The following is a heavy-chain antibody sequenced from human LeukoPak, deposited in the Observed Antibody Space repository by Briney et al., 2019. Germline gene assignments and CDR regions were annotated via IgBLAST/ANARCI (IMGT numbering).Heavy chain of an antibody. J-gene: IGHJ4*02. Sequence: ASVTVSCKASGYTFTVYYMHWVRQAPGQGLEWMGWINPDSGGTNYAQKFQGRVTMTRDTSISTAYMELSRLRSDDTAVYYCARGPLIFIAAAGLDYWGQGTLVTVSS. V-gene: IGHV1-2*02. CDR3: ARGPLIFIAAAGLDY. CDR2: INPDSGGT. D-gene: IGHD6-13*01. CDR1: GYTFTVYY.